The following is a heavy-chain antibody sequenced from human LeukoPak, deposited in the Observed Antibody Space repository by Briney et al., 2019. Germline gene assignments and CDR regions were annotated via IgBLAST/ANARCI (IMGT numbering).Heavy chain of an antibody. CDR1: GGSFSGYY. CDR2: INHSGST. CDR3: ARGSPRYCSGGSCYSYYYYYGMDV. Sequence: PSETLSLTCAVYGGSFSGYYWSWIRQPPGKGLEWIGEINHSGSTNYNPSLKSRVTISVDTSKNQFSLKLSSVTAADTAVYYCARGSPRYCSGGSCYSYYYYYGMDVWGQGTTVTVSS. V-gene: IGHV4-34*01. D-gene: IGHD2-15*01. J-gene: IGHJ6*02.